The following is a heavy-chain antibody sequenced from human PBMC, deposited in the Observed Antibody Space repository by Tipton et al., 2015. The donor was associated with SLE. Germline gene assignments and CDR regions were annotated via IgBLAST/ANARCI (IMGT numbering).Heavy chain of an antibody. J-gene: IGHJ4*02. CDR2: INHSGST. CDR1: GGSFSGYY. Sequence: TLSLTCAVYGGSFSGYYWSWIRQPPGKGLEWIGEINHSGSTNYNPSLKSRVTISVDTSKNQFSLKLSSVTAADTAVYYCARRGRTVELDYWGQGTLVTVSS. CDR3: ARRGRTVELDY. V-gene: IGHV4-34*01. D-gene: IGHD1-26*01.